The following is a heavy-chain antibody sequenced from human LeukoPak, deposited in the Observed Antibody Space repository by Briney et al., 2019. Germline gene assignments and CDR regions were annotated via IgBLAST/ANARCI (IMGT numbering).Heavy chain of an antibody. V-gene: IGHV4-39*07. CDR3: ARENYCTNGVCWAFDP. J-gene: IGHJ5*02. CDR2: IYYTGSS. Sequence: SETLSLTCTVSGGSISSSDYYWGWIRQPPGKGLEWIGNIYYTGSSSYNSSLKSRVTISVDTSKNQFSLQPSSVTAADTAVYCCARENYCTNGVCWAFDPWGQGTLVTVSS. D-gene: IGHD2-8*01. CDR1: GGSISSSDYY.